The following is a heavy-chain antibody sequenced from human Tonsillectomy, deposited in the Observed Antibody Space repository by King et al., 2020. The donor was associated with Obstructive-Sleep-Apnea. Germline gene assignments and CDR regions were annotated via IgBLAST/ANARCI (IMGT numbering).Heavy chain of an antibody. Sequence: VQLVESGGGVVQPGGSLRLSCAASGFTFSSYWMGWVRQAPGKGLEWVANINEGGGERNYVDSVKGRFTTSRDNAKNSLFLQMNSLRAEDTAVYYCARVGGPYGDYGVFRFDPWGQETLVTVSS. D-gene: IGHD4-17*01. CDR1: GFTFSSYW. CDR3: ARVGGPYGDYGVFRFDP. V-gene: IGHV3-7*03. J-gene: IGHJ5*02. CDR2: INEGGGER.